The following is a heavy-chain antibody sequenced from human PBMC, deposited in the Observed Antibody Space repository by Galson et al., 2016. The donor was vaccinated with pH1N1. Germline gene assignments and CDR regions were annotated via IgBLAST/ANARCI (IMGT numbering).Heavy chain of an antibody. CDR2: IHNSGTT. V-gene: IGHV4-31*03. CDR3: ARGDFVVGEGWYNGFDV. J-gene: IGHJ6*02. D-gene: IGHD2-15*01. CDR1: GGSINSNGNY. Sequence: TLSLTCTVSGGSINSNGNYWSWIRQLPGKGLEWIGYIHNSGTTSYNPSLKSRVTISVDTSKSHFSLNLTSVTAADTAVYYCARGDFVVGEGWYNGFDVWGQGTTVTVSS.